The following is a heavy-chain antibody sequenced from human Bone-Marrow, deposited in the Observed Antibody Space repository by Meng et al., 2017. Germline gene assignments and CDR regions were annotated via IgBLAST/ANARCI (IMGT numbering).Heavy chain of an antibody. Sequence: SQTRSLTCVVSGGSFSDYYWSWIRQPPGKGLEWIGEINHSGSTNYNPSLESRATISVDTSQNNLSLKLSSVTAADSAVYYCARGPTTMAHDFDYWGQGTLVTVSS. CDR3: ARGPTTMAHDFDY. J-gene: IGHJ4*02. CDR2: INHSGST. D-gene: IGHD4-11*01. CDR1: GGSFSDYY. V-gene: IGHV4-34*01.